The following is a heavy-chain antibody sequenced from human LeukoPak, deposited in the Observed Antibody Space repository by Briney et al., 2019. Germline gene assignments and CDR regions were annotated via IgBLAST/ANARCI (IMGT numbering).Heavy chain of an antibody. J-gene: IGHJ3*02. CDR1: GGSISSGGYY. Sequence: PSETLSLTCTVSGGSISSGGYYGSWIRQHPGEGVEWIAYIYYTGTTHYNPSVQSRVTISVYTNKNQFSLKQSAVTAADTAVYYCARGPEGDYDAFDIWGQGTMVTVSS. D-gene: IGHD1-26*01. CDR2: IYYTGTT. CDR3: ARGPEGDYDAFDI. V-gene: IGHV4-31*03.